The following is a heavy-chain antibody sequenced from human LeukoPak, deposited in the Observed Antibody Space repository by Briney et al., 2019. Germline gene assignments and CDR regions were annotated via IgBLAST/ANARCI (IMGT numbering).Heavy chain of an antibody. CDR2: MYISGNT. Sequence: SETLSLTCSVSGGSIRSYYWSWIRQPAGKGLEWIGRMYISGNTNYNPSLKSRVTMSVDTSKNQFSLKLTSVTAADTAVYYCARDPFYGSGWPYSDYWGQGTLVTVSS. V-gene: IGHV4-4*07. D-gene: IGHD6-19*01. CDR1: GGSIRSYY. J-gene: IGHJ4*02. CDR3: ARDPFYGSGWPYSDY.